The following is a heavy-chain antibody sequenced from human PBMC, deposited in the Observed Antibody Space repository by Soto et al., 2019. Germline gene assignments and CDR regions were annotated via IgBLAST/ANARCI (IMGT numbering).Heavy chain of an antibody. J-gene: IGHJ4*02. V-gene: IGHV3-15*01. CDR2: IKSKTDGGTT. D-gene: IGHD6-6*01. Sequence: WGSLRLSCAASGLTFSNACMSWVRQAPGKGLEWVGRIKSKTDGGTTDYAAPVKGRFTISRDDSKNTLYLQMNSLKTEDTAVYYCTIPGIAARGYWGQGTLVTVSS. CDR1: GLTFSNAC. CDR3: TIPGIAARGY.